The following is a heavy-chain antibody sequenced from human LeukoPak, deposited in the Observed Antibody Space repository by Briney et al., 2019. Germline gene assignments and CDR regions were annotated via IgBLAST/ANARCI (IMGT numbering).Heavy chain of an antibody. D-gene: IGHD6-19*01. CDR2: ISSSGSSI. Sequence: PGGSLRLSCAASGFTFSDYYMNWIRQAPGKGLEWVPYISSSGSSIYYADSVKGRFTISRDNAKNSLYMQMNSLRVEDTAVYYCARGDWYSFDYWGQGTLVTVSS. CDR3: ARGDWYSFDY. V-gene: IGHV3-11*01. J-gene: IGHJ4*02. CDR1: GFTFSDYY.